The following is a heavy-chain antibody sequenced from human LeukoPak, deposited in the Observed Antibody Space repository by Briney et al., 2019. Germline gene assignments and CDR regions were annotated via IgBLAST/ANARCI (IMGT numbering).Heavy chain of an antibody. D-gene: IGHD1-26*01. J-gene: IGHJ6*02. CDR2: ISWNSGSI. V-gene: IGHV3-9*01. CDR1: GFTFSNYA. Sequence: PGGSLRLSCTASGFTFSNYAMNWVRQAPGKGLEWVSGISWNSGSIGYADSVKGRFTISRDNAKNSLYLQMNSLRAEDTALYYCAKDRNSGSYYGMDVWGQGTTVTVSS. CDR3: AKDRNSGSYYGMDV.